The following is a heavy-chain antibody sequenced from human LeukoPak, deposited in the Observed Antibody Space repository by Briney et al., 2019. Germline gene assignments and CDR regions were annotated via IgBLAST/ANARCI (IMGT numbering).Heavy chain of an antibody. V-gene: IGHV1-2*02. Sequence: ASVKVSCKASGYTFTGYYMHWVRQAPGQGLEWMGWINPNSGGTNYAQKLQGRVTMTRDTSISTAYMELSRLRSDDTAVYYCARDLRYYYDSSGEPPCFDPWGQGTLVTVSS. CDR3: ARDLRYYYDSSGEPPCFDP. J-gene: IGHJ5*02. D-gene: IGHD3-22*01. CDR1: GYTFTGYY. CDR2: INPNSGGT.